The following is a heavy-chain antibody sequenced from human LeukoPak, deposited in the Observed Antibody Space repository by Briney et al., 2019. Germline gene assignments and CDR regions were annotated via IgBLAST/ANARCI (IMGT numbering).Heavy chain of an antibody. CDR3: AKDVVGGFDY. CDR2: ISGSGGST. D-gene: IGHD1-26*01. CDR1: GFTFSSYE. Sequence: GGSLRLSCAASGFTFSSYEINWVRQAPGKGLEWVSAISGSGGSTYYADSVKGRFTISRDNSKNTLYLQMNSLRAEDTAVYYCAKDVVGGFDYWGQGTLVTVSS. J-gene: IGHJ4*02. V-gene: IGHV3-23*01.